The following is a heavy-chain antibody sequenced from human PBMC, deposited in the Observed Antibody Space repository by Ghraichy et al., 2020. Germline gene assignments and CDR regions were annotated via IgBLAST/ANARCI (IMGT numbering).Heavy chain of an antibody. V-gene: IGHV4-34*01. CDR2: INPTGTT. CDR1: VGSFSGYY. J-gene: IGHJ3*02. D-gene: IGHD5-18*01. CDR3: ARRRQTWSAAEGDAFDI. Sequence: SETLSLTCAVYVGSFSGYYWSWIRQPPGRGLEWIGEINPTGTTNNNPSLKSRLTLLVDPPKNQFSLQLKSVTAADTAVYYCARRRQTWSAAEGDAFDIWGHGTMVTVSS.